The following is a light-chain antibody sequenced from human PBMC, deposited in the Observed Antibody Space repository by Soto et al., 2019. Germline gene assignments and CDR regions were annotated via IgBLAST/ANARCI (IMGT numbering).Light chain of an antibody. CDR1: SGHSSYI. J-gene: IGLJ2*01. CDR2: LEDSGSY. CDR3: ETWDSNTRV. Sequence: QLVLTQSSSASASLGSSVRLTCTLSSGHSSYIIAWHQQQPGKAPRHLMKLEDSGSYNKGSGVPDRFSGSSSGADRYLTISDLQSEDEADYYCETWDSNTRVFGGGTKLTVL. V-gene: IGLV4-60*03.